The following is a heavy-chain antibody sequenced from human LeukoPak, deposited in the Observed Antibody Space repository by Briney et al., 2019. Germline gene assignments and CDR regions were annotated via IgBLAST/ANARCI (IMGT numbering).Heavy chain of an antibody. D-gene: IGHD6-13*01. CDR1: GCTFSSYW. Sequence: GGSLRLSCAASGCTFSSYWMSWVRQAPGKGLEWVANIKQDGSEKYYVASVEGPFTITRDNANNSLYLQMNSLSADDTAVYYCARVTGSSSPQYFDYWGQGTLVTVSS. J-gene: IGHJ4*02. CDR3: ARVTGSSSPQYFDY. V-gene: IGHV3-7*01. CDR2: IKQDGSEK.